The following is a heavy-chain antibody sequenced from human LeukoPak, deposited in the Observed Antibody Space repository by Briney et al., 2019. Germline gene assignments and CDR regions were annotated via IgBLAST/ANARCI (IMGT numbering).Heavy chain of an antibody. J-gene: IGHJ4*02. Sequence: GGSLRLSCAASGFTFSSYGMHWVRQAPGKGLEWVAVIWYDGSNKYYADSVEGRFTISRDNSKNTLYLQMNSLRAEDTAVYYCAREAGYYDSSGFFPRLDYWAREPWSPSPQ. CDR2: IWYDGSNK. CDR1: GFTFSSYG. CDR3: AREAGYYDSSGFFPRLDY. V-gene: IGHV3-33*01. D-gene: IGHD3-22*01.